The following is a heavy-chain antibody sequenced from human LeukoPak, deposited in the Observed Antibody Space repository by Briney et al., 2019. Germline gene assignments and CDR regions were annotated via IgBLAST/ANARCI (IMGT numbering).Heavy chain of an antibody. D-gene: IGHD6-25*01. CDR1: GGSISSYY. V-gene: IGHV4-59*01. J-gene: IGHJ4*01. Sequence: SETLSLTCRVSGGSISSYYWSWIRQFPGQGLEWIGYIHYSGGTNHNPSLRSRVTMSVDTSRNRFSLTLSSGTAADTAVYFCVRVGGPGHFDDWGHGNLVTVSS. CDR3: VRVGGPGHFDD. CDR2: IHYSGGT.